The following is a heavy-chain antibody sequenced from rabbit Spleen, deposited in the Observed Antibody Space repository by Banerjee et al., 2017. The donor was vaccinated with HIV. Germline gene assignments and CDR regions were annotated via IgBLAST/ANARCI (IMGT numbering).Heavy chain of an antibody. CDR1: GVSFSDKDV. J-gene: IGHJ4*01. Sequence: QEQLGESGGGLVQPEGSLTLTCKASGVSFSDKDVMCWGRQAPGKGLEWITCINNTTGKSVYASWVSGRFIMSRTSSTTVTLQITSLTAADTATYFCARDLVTAIGWDFALWGQGTLVTVS. V-gene: IGHV1S45*01. CDR2: INNTTGKS. CDR3: ARDLVTAIGWDFAL. D-gene: IGHD7-1*01.